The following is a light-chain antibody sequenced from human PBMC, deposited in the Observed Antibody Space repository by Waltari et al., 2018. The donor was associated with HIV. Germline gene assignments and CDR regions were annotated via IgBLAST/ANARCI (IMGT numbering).Light chain of an antibody. Sequence: QSVLTQPPSVSAAPGQKVTISCSGSSSNIGNNYVSWYQQLPGTAPKLLIYDNIKRPSGFPDRFPGSKSGTSATLGITGLQTGDEADYYCGTWDSSLSAGVFGGGTKLTVL. V-gene: IGLV1-51*01. CDR2: DNI. CDR1: SSNIGNNY. J-gene: IGLJ2*01. CDR3: GTWDSSLSAGV.